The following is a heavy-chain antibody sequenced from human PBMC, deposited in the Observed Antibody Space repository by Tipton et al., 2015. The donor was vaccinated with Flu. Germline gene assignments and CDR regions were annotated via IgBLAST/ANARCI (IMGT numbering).Heavy chain of an antibody. D-gene: IGHD3-10*01. CDR2: MVPILGTA. CDR3: AKAPLQGGELDY. Sequence: QLVQSGAEVKKPGSSVKVSCKASRGTFSSHSISWVRQAPGQGLEWMGVMVPILGTANYAQKFKGRVTITADESTSTACMELSRLRSEGKALYYCAKAPLQGGELDYWGQGALVTVSS. V-gene: IGHV1-69*01. J-gene: IGHJ4*02. CDR1: RGTFSSHS.